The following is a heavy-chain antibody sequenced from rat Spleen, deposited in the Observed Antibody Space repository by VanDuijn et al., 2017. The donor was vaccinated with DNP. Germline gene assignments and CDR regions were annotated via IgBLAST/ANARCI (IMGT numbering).Heavy chain of an antibody. Sequence: EVQLVESGGGLLQPGRSLKLSCAASGFTFSDHYMAWVRQAPTKGLDWVAYISYDGGSTYNGDSVKGRFTISRDNAKSTLYLQMDSLRSEDTATYYCATSPFAYWGQGTLVAVSS. J-gene: IGHJ3*01. V-gene: IGHV5-20*01. CDR3: ATSPFAY. CDR2: ISYDGGST. CDR1: GFTFSDHY.